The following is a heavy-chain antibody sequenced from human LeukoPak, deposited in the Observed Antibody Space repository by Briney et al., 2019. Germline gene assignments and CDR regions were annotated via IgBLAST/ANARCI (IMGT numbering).Heavy chain of an antibody. J-gene: IGHJ3*02. D-gene: IGHD3-22*01. V-gene: IGHV4-59*01. CDR3: ARRQYYYDSSGYFRDAFDI. CDR1: GGSIGSYY. Sequence: SETLSLTCTVSGGSIGSYYWSWIRQPPGKGLEWIGYIYYSGSTNYNPSLKSRVTISVDTSKNQFSLKLSSVTAADTAVYYCARRQYYYDSSGYFRDAFDIWGQGTMVTVPS. CDR2: IYYSGST.